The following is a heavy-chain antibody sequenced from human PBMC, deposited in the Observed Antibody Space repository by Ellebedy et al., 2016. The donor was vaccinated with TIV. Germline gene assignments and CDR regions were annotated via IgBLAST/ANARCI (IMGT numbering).Heavy chain of an antibody. D-gene: IGHD1-26*01. CDR3: ARFAVPSFNGNYYNDAFDI. V-gene: IGHV3-7*01. Sequence: PGGSLRLSCTTFGFIFTNYWMSWVRQAPGKGPEWVANIKQDGSETYYVDSVKGRFTISRDNAKKSVYLQMNSLRAEDMAVYYCARFAVPSFNGNYYNDAFDIWGQGTMVTVSS. CDR1: GFIFTNYW. J-gene: IGHJ3*02. CDR2: IKQDGSET.